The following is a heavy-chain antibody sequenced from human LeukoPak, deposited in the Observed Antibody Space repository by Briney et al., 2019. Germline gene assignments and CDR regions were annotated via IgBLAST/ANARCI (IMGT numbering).Heavy chain of an antibody. J-gene: IGHJ3*02. CDR1: GGTFSSYA. Sequence: SVKVSCKASGGTFSSYAISWVRQAPGQGLEWMGGIIPIFGTANYAQKFQGRVTITTDESTSTAYMELSSLRSEDTAVYYCARDRHCGGDCYSDAFDIWGQGTMVTVSS. V-gene: IGHV1-69*05. CDR3: ARDRHCGGDCYSDAFDI. D-gene: IGHD2-21*02. CDR2: IIPIFGTA.